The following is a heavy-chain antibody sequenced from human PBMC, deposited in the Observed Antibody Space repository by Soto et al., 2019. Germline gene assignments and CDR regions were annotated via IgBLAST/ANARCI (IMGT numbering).Heavy chain of an antibody. J-gene: IGHJ4*02. CDR1: GFSFSDAW. CDR2: IKRQIDGTI. Sequence: EVQLVESGGGLVKPGWSLRLSCAASGFSFSDAWMNWVRQTPGKGLEWVGRIKRQIDGTIEYAAPVQGRFSISRDDSKNTVYLQMNSMKSEDTGVYFCSTAGVTGTELNNLGPGTLVTVSS. D-gene: IGHD2-8*02. V-gene: IGHV3-15*07. CDR3: STAGVTGTELNN.